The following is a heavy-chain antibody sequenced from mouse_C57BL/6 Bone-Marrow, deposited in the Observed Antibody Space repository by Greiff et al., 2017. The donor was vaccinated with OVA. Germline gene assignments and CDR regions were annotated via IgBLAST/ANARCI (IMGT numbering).Heavy chain of an antibody. V-gene: IGHV1-82*01. D-gene: IGHD4-1*01. CDR2: IYPGDGDT. CDR3: ALNWVYAMDY. Sequence: VQLQQSGPELVKPGASVKISCKASGYAFSSSWMNWVKQRPGKGLEWIGRIYPGDGDTNYNGKFKGKATLTADKSSSTAYMQLSSLTSEDSAVYFCALNWVYAMDYWGQGTSVTVSS. CDR1: GYAFSSSW. J-gene: IGHJ4*01.